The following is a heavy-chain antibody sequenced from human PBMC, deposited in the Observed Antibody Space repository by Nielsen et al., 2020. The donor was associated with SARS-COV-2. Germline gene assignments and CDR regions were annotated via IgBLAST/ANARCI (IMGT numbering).Heavy chain of an antibody. D-gene: IGHD5/OR15-5a*01. Sequence: GESLKISCAASGFTFSSYGMHWVRQAPGKALEWVANIKEDGSETYYVDSVKGRFTISRDNAQNSVYLQMDRLRADDTAVYFCARGVYDFDSWGQGTLVTVSS. CDR2: IKEDGSET. J-gene: IGHJ4*02. CDR1: GFTFSSYG. CDR3: ARGVYDFDS. V-gene: IGHV3-7*01.